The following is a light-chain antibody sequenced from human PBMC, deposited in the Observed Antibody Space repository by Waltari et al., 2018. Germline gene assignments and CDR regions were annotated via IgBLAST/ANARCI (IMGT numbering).Light chain of an antibody. CDR3: QVWDTTRYHVV. CDR2: DDS. Sequence: SYVLTQPPSMSVAPGQPATITCGGTNIRFKSVHWYQQKPGQAPVLVVYDDSNRPSGIPERIAGANSGSTATLTLSRVEAGDEADYYCQVWDTTRYHVVFGGGTKLSVL. J-gene: IGLJ2*01. CDR1: NIRFKS. V-gene: IGLV3-21*02.